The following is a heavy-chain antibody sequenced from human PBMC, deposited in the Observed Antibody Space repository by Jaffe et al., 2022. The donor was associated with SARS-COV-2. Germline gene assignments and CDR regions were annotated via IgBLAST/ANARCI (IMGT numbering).Heavy chain of an antibody. CDR1: GFTFSSYE. CDR2: ISSSGSTI. J-gene: IGHJ6*02. V-gene: IGHV3-48*03. D-gene: IGHD5-12*01. CDR3: ARDREMATKSRYYYYGMDV. Sequence: EVQLVESGGGLVQPGGSLRLSCAASGFTFSSYEMNWVRQAPGKGLEWVSYISSSGSTIYYADSVKGRFTISRDNAKNSLYLQMNSLRAEDTAVYYCARDREMATKSRYYYYGMDVWGQGTTVTVSS.